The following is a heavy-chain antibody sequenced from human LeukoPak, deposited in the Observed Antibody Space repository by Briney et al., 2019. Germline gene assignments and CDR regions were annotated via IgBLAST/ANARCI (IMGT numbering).Heavy chain of an antibody. CDR1: GFTFSRYW. V-gene: IGHV3-7*03. D-gene: IGHD3-22*01. J-gene: IGHJ4*02. CDR2: IKQDGSEK. Sequence: GGSLRLSCAASGFTFSRYWMSWVRQVPRKGLEWVANIKQDGSEKYYVDSVKGRFTISRDNSRNSLYLQMDSLRAEDTAVYYCARDKGDYDTSGSLFVFGGQGTLVTISS. CDR3: ARDKGDYDTSGSLFVF.